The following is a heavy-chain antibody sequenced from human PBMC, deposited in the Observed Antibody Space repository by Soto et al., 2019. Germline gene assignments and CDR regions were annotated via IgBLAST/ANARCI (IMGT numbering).Heavy chain of an antibody. CDR1: GFTVSSNF. CDR3: ASGRAFDF. CDR2: IFSGGGT. J-gene: IGHJ4*02. V-gene: IGHV3-66*01. Sequence: EVQLVESGGDLVQPGGYLRVACAASGFTVSSNFMSWVRQAPGMGLEWLSLIFSGGGTYYADSVKGRFTTSRDNSKNTVYLQMNSLRAEDAAVYYCASGRAFDFWGQGTLVTVSS.